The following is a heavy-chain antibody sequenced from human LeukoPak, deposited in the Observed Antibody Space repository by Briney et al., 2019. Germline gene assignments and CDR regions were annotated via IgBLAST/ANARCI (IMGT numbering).Heavy chain of an antibody. CDR2: IKKDGSEK. J-gene: IGHJ5*02. CDR1: GFTFSSYA. Sequence: GGSLRLSCAASGFTFSSYAMSWVRQAPGKGLEWVANIKKDGSEKKYVDSVKGRFTISRDNAKNSLYLQMNSLRAEDTAVYYCAREGGSGWYSGWFDPWGQGTLVTVSS. D-gene: IGHD6-19*01. V-gene: IGHV3-7*01. CDR3: AREGGSGWYSGWFDP.